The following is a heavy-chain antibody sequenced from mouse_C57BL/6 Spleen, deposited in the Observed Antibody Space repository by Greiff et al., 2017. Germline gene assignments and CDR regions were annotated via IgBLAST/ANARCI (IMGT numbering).Heavy chain of an antibody. J-gene: IGHJ4*01. CDR3: AKNGAQATAMDY. CDR1: GFSLTSYG. CDR2: IWRGGST. V-gene: IGHV2-5*01. Sequence: QVQLQQSGPGLVQPSQSLSITCTVSGFSLTSYGVHWVRQSPGKGLEWLGVIWRGGSTDYNAAFMSRLSITKDNSKSQVFYKMNSLQADDTAIYYCAKNGAQATAMDYWGQGTSVTVSS. D-gene: IGHD3-2*02.